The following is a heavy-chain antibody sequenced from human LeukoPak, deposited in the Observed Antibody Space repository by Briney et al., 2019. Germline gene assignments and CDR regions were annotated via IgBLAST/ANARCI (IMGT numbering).Heavy chain of an antibody. D-gene: IGHD2-21*02. Sequence: SETLSLTCSVSNDPFSNYFWSWVRQPPGKGLEWIGYVYFDGTTNYNSSLMDRVTISVNATKNQFSLRLNSVTALDTAVYYCARLTVGLFFDAWGQGALVTVSA. V-gene: IGHV4-59*08. CDR2: VYFDGTT. CDR3: ARLTVGLFFDA. J-gene: IGHJ4*02. CDR1: NDPFSNYF.